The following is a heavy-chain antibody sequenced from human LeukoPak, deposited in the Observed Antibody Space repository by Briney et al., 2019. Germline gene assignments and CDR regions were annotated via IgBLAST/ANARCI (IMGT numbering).Heavy chain of an antibody. Sequence: SETLSLTCVVYSGSFSGFYWSWIRQPPGKGLEWIGEIIHNGGTNYSPSLKSRLSISLDTSKNQLSLNLSSVTAADTAVYYCARAITMVRNTGWFDPWGQGTLVTVSS. D-gene: IGHD3-10*01. CDR3: ARAITMVRNTGWFDP. CDR2: IIHNGGT. V-gene: IGHV4-34*12. CDR1: SGSFSGFY. J-gene: IGHJ5*02.